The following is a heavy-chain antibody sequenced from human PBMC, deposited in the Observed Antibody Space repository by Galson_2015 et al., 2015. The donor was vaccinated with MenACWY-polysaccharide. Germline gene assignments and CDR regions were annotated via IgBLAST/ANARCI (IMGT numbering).Heavy chain of an antibody. CDR1: GFTFSSFG. CDR2: ISYDGSNK. J-gene: IGHJ4*02. V-gene: IGHV3-30*18. Sequence: SLRLSCAASGFTFSSFGMHWVRQAPGKGLEWVAVISYDGSNKYYADSIKGRSTISRDNSKNTLYLQMNSLRAEDTAVYYCAKAYYDSSNYYFFDYWGQGTLVTVSS. CDR3: AKAYYDSSNYYFFDY. D-gene: IGHD3-22*01.